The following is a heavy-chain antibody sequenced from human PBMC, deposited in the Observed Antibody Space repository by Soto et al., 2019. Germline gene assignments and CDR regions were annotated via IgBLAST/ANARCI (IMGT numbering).Heavy chain of an antibody. J-gene: IGHJ6*02. CDR2: IYYSGST. Sequence: SETLSLTCTVSGGSISSYYWSWIRQPPGKGLEWIGYIYYSGSTNYNPSLKSRVTISVDTSKNQFSLKLSSVTAADTAVYYCARDDYGDYDRLLGYYYYGMDVWGQGTTVTVSS. CDR3: ARDDYGDYDRLLGYYYYGMDV. CDR1: GGSISSYY. D-gene: IGHD4-17*01. V-gene: IGHV4-59*01.